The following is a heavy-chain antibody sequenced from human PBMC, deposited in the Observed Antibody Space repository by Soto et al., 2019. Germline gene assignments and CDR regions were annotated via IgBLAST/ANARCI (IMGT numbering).Heavy chain of an antibody. CDR1: GGSISSYY. J-gene: IGHJ4*02. V-gene: IGHV4-59*01. CDR3: ARVFGYSGYDSTSYFDY. Sequence: PSETLSLTCTVSGGSISSYYWSWIRQPPGKGLEWIGYIYYSGSTNYNPSLKSRVTISVDTSKNQFSLKLSSVTAADTAVYYCARVFGYSGYDSTSYFDYWGQGTLVTVSS. D-gene: IGHD5-12*01. CDR2: IYYSGST.